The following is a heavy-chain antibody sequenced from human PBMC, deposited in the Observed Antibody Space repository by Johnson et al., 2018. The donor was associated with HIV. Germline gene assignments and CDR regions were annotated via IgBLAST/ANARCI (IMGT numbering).Heavy chain of an antibody. J-gene: IGHJ3*02. V-gene: IGHV3-30*02. CDR3: AKELALYSSGYGGDAFDI. D-gene: IGHD6-19*01. CDR1: GFTFRSYG. CDR2: TRYDGSNK. Sequence: QVQLVESGGGVVQPGGSLRLSCAASGFTFRSYGMHWVRQAPGKGLAWVAFTRYDGSNKYYADSVKGRLPISRDNSKNTLYLQMNSLRAEDTAVYYCAKELALYSSGYGGDAFDIWGQGTMVTVSS.